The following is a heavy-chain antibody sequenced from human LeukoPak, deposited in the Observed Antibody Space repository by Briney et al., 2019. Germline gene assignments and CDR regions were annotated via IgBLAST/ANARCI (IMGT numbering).Heavy chain of an antibody. CDR3: ARLSRSGYRATSGSLFDY. J-gene: IGHJ4*02. V-gene: IGHV4-34*01. D-gene: IGHD3-22*01. Sequence: PSETLSLTCAVYGGSFSGYYWSWIRQPPGKGLEWIGEINHSGSTNYNPSLKSRVTISVDTSKNQFSLKLSSVTAEDTAVYYCARLSRSGYRATSGSLFDYWGQGTLVTVSS. CDR1: GGSFSGYY. CDR2: INHSGST.